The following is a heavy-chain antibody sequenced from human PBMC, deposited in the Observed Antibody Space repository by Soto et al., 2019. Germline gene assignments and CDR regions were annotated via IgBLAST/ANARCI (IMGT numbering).Heavy chain of an antibody. J-gene: IGHJ4*02. V-gene: IGHV3-30*18. CDR3: AKEHYYDSSGYSCYFDY. Sequence: GGSLRLSCAASGFTFSSYGMHWVRQAPGKGLEWVAVISYDGSNKYYADSVKGRFTISRDNSKNTLYLQMNSLRAEDTAVYYCAKEHYYDSSGYSCYFDYWGQGTLVTVSS. D-gene: IGHD3-22*01. CDR2: ISYDGSNK. CDR1: GFTFSSYG.